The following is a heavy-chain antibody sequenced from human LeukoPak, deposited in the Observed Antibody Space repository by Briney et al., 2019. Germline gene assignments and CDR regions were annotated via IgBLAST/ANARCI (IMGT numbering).Heavy chain of an antibody. CDR3: ARSYYDFWSGYYTGPPDY. CDR2: IYYRWST. J-gene: IGHJ4*02. D-gene: IGHD3-3*01. CDR1: GGSISSSSYY. V-gene: IGHV4-39*01. Sequence: PSETLSLTCTVSGGSISSSSYYWGWIRQPPGKGLEWIGSIYYRWSTYYNPSLKSRVTISVDTSKNQFSLKLSSVTAADTAVYCCARSYYDFWSGYYTGPPDYWGQGTLVTVSS.